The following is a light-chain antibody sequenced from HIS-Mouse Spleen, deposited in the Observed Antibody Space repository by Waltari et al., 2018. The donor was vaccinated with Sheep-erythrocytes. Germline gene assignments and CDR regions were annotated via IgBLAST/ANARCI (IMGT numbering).Light chain of an antibody. Sequence: QSALTQPRSVSGSPGQSVTISCTGTSSDVGGYNYVSWYQQHPGKAPKLMSYDVSKRPSVVPVRFSGSKSGNTASLTISGLQAEDEADYYCCSYAGSYNHVFATGTKVTVL. CDR2: DVS. J-gene: IGLJ1*01. V-gene: IGLV2-11*01. CDR3: CSYAGSYNHV. CDR1: SSDVGGYNY.